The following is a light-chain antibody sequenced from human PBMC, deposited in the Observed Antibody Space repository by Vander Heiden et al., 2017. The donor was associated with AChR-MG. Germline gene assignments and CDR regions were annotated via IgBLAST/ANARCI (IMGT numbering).Light chain of an antibody. V-gene: IGLV2-14*01. J-gene: IGLJ2*01. CDR2: EVN. Sequence: QSALTQPASVSGSPGQSTSISCPGTSSDVGAYNYVSWYQQHPGKAPKLMIYEVNHRPSGVSNRFFGSKSGNTASLTISGLQAEDEADYYCSSYTSSSTVVFGGGTKLTV. CDR3: SSYTSSSTVV. CDR1: SSDVGAYNY.